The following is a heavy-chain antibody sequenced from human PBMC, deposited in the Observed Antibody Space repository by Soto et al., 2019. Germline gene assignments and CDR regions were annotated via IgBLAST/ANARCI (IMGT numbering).Heavy chain of an antibody. J-gene: IGHJ3*02. V-gene: IGHV3-48*02. CDR1: GFTFSSYS. CDR2: ISSSSTI. Sequence: GGSLRLSCAASGFTFSSYSMNWVRQAPGKGLEWVSYISSSSTIYYADSVKGRFTISRDNAKNSLYLQMNSLRDEDTAVYYCATNGYSGWYTGDAFDIWGQGTMVTVSS. CDR3: ATNGYSGWYTGDAFDI. D-gene: IGHD6-19*01.